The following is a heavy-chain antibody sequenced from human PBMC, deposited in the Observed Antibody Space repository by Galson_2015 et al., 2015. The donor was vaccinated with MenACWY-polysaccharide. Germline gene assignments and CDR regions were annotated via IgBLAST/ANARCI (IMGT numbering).Heavy chain of an antibody. CDR2: IYSAGST. CDR1: GLTVSSNY. Sequence: SLRLSCAASGLTVSSNYITWVRQPPGKGLDWVSVIYSAGSTYYADSVKGRFTISRDISKNTVFLQVNSLRAEDTALYYCARAGFYERSGYAFDIWGQGTMVTVSS. J-gene: IGHJ3*02. D-gene: IGHD3-22*01. V-gene: IGHV3-53*01. CDR3: ARAGFYERSGYAFDI.